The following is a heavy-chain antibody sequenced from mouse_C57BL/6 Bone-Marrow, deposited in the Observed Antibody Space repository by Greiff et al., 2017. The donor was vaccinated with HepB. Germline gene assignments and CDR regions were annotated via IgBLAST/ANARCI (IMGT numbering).Heavy chain of an antibody. CDR2: IDPSDSYT. CDR1: GYTFTSYW. CDR3: ARKGYYSNPWYFDV. D-gene: IGHD2-5*01. J-gene: IGHJ1*03. V-gene: IGHV1-69*01. Sequence: QVQLKQPGAELVMPGASVKLSCKASGYTFTSYWMHWVKQRPGQGLEWIGEIDPSDSYTNYNQKFKGKSTLTVDKSSSTAYMQLSSLTSEDSAVYYCARKGYYSNPWYFDVWGTGTTVTVSS.